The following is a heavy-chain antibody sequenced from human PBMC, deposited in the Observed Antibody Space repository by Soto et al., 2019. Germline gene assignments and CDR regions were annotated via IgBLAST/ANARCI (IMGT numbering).Heavy chain of an antibody. V-gene: IGHV3-53*02. J-gene: IGHJ6*01. Sequence: EVQLVETGGGLIQPGGSLRLSCAASGFTVSSNYMSWVRQAPGKGLEWVSVIYGGGSTYDADGVKGRFTISGDNYKNSEDLQMNSQRDEDTALFYCTRDHGRGNWDDGVVQFVDGMDVRGRESTVTV. CDR1: GFTVSSNY. CDR2: IYGGGST. CDR3: TRDHGRGNWDDGVVQFVDGMDV. D-gene: IGHD1-20*01.